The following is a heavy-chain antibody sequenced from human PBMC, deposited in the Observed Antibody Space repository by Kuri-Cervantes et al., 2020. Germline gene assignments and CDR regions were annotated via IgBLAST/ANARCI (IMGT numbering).Heavy chain of an antibody. CDR3: AAQSSVYGLAFDI. J-gene: IGHJ3*02. Sequence: ASVKVSCKASGYTFTSYAMHWVRQAPGQRLEWMGWINAGNGNTKYSQKFQERVTITRDMSTSTAYTELSSLRSEDTAVYYCAAQSSVYGLAFDIWGQGTMVTVSS. D-gene: IGHD4-17*01. V-gene: IGHV1-3*01. CDR2: INAGNGNT. CDR1: GYTFTSYA.